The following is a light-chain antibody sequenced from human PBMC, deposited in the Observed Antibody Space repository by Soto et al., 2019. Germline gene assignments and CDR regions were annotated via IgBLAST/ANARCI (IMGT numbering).Light chain of an antibody. J-gene: IGKJ3*01. Sequence: EIVLTQSPATLSLSPGERATLSCSASQSVSSYLAWYQQKPGQAPRLLIYDASNRATGIPARFSGSGSGTDFTLTISSLEPEDFAVYYCQQRSNWPPLLTFGPGTKVDIK. CDR1: QSVSSY. V-gene: IGKV3-11*01. CDR3: QQRSNWPPLLT. CDR2: DAS.